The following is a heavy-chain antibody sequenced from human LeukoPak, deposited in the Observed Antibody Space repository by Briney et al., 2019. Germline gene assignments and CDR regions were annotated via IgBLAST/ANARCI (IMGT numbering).Heavy chain of an antibody. CDR1: GFTFSSYG. V-gene: IGHV3-23*01. J-gene: IGHJ6*03. CDR2: ISGSGGST. D-gene: IGHD3-16*02. CDR3: ARRHDYVWGSYRSDYYYMDV. Sequence: GGSLRLSCAASGFTFSSYGMSWVRQAPGKGLEWVSAISGSGGSTYYADSVKGRFTISRDNSKNTPYLQMNSLRAEDTAVYYCARRHDYVWGSYRSDYYYMDVWGKGTTVTVSS.